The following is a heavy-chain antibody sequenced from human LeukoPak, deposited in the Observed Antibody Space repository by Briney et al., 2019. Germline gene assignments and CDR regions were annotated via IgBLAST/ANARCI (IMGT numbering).Heavy chain of an antibody. V-gene: IGHV3-23*01. D-gene: IGHD3-22*01. Sequence: PGGSLRLSCAASGFTFSSYAMSWVRQAPGKGLEWVSSITSSGAATYYADSVKGRFTIYRDNSDKRLYMQMNSLRAEDTAVYYCAKDRPNYYGSNGHYYKLNGDCWGQGTLVTVSS. CDR3: AKDRPNYYGSNGHYYKLNGDC. CDR2: ITSSGAAT. J-gene: IGHJ4*02. CDR1: GFTFSSYA.